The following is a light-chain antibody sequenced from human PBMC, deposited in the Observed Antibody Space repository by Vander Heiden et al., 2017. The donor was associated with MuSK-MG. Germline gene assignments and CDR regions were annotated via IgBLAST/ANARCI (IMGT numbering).Light chain of an antibody. Sequence: DIVMTQSPDSLAVSLGERATINRKSSQSVLYSSNNKNYLAWYQQKPGQPPKLLIYWASTRESGVPDRFSGSGSGTDFTLTISSLQAEDVAVYYCQQDDSSPDTFGQGTKLEIK. J-gene: IGKJ2*01. CDR3: QQDDSSPDT. V-gene: IGKV4-1*01. CDR2: WAS. CDR1: QSVLYSSNNKNY.